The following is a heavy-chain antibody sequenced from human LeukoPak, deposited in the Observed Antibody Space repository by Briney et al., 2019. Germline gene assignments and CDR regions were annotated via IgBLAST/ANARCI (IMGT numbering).Heavy chain of an antibody. CDR2: TYYRSKWYN. V-gene: IGHV6-1*01. J-gene: IGHJ5*02. CDR1: GDSVSSNSAA. CDR3: ARSPDSSGWYGDNWFDP. D-gene: IGHD6-19*01. Sequence: SQTLSLTCAISGDSVSSNSAAWNWIRQSPSRGLEWLGRTYYRSKWYNDYAVSVKSRITINPDTSKNQFSLQLNSVTPEDTAVYYCARSPDSSGWYGDNWFDPWGQGTLVTVSS.